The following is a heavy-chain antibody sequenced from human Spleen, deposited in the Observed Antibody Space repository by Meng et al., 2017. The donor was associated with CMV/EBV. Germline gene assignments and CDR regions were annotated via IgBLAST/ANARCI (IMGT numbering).Heavy chain of an antibody. J-gene: IGHJ4*02. D-gene: IGHD3-10*01. CDR2: IIPIFGTA. V-gene: IGHV1-69*05. CDR1: GGTFITYA. CDR3: ARGLLRGAPHYFDY. Sequence: SVKVSCKASGGTFITYAVSWVRQAPGQGLEWMGGIIPIFGTANYAQKFQGRVTITTDESTSTAYMELSSLRSEDTAVYYCARGLLRGAPHYFDYWGQGTLVTVSS.